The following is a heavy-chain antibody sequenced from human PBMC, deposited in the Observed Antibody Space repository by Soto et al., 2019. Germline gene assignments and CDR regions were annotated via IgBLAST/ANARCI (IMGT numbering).Heavy chain of an antibody. Sequence: EVQLVESGGGLVQPGGSLRLSCAASGFTFSAYDMHWVRQATGRGLEWVSAIGTQHDTYYPDSVKGRFTISRENAKNLLYLQMNSLRAGDTAVYYCARQASYWHGGGGWIDPWGQGTLVTVSS. V-gene: IGHV3-13*01. J-gene: IGHJ5*02. CDR3: ARQASYWHGGGGWIDP. D-gene: IGHD2-8*02. CDR1: GFTFSAYD. CDR2: IGTQHDT.